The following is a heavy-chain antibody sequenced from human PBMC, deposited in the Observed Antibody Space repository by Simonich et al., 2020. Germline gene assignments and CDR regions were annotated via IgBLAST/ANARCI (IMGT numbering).Heavy chain of an antibody. D-gene: IGHD6-6*01. CDR1: GYTFTGYY. J-gene: IGHJ6*02. CDR3: ATGIAARYYYYDMDV. Sequence: QVQLVQSGAEVKKPGASVKFSCKASGYTFTGYYMHWGRQAPGQGLEWMGQFNPNKGGKNYEQMIQGRVTMTRDTSISTAYMELSRLRSDDTAVYYCATGIAARYYYYDMDVWGQGTTVTVSS. V-gene: IGHV1-2*06. CDR2: FNPNKGGK.